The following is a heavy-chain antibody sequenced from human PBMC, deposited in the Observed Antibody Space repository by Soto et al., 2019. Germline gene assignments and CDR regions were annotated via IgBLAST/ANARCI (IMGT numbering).Heavy chain of an antibody. CDR1: GYTFSDYG. Sequence: QVQLVQSGADVKKPGASVKVSCKASGYTFSDYGISWVRQAPGQGLEWMGWISAKNGNTNFAQKFRGRVTMTTDTSTSTVYMELRSLKPDDSAVYHCAREPPETPPDYWGQGTLVTVSS. J-gene: IGHJ4*02. V-gene: IGHV1-18*01. CDR3: AREPPETPPDY. CDR2: ISAKNGNT.